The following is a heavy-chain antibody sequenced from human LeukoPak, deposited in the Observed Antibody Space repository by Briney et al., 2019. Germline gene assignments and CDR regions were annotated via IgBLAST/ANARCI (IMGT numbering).Heavy chain of an antibody. J-gene: IGHJ4*02. CDR3: AREGWELHPFDY. D-gene: IGHD1-26*01. V-gene: IGHV3-23*01. CDR1: GFTFSSYG. Sequence: PGGTLRLSCAASGFTFSSYGMSSVRQAPGKGLEWVSAISGSGGSTYYADSVKGRFTISRDNSKNTLYLQMNSLRAEDTALYYCAREGWELHPFDYWGQGTLVTVSS. CDR2: ISGSGGST.